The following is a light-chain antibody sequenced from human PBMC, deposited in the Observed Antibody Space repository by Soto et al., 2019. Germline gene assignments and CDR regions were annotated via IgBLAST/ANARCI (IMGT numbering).Light chain of an antibody. CDR2: GAS. CDR1: QSVVTNS. J-gene: IGKJ1*01. V-gene: IGKV3-20*01. CDR3: QQYGGARWT. Sequence: EIVLTQSPGILSLSPGERATLSCRASQSVVTNSLAWYQQKPGQAPRLIIYGASNRATGIPDRFSGRGSGTDFTLTVSGLEPEDCAVYYCQQYGGARWTFGQGTKVDI.